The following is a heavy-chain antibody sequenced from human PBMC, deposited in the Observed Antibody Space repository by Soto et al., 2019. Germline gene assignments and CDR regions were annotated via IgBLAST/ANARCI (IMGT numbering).Heavy chain of an antibody. V-gene: IGHV3-15*01. Sequence: PGGSLRLSCAASGFTFSNAWISWVRQAPGKGLEWVGRIKSKTDGGTTDYGAPVKGRFTISRDDSKNMVFLQMNSLKIEDTAVYYCTTDDPINRNWGQGTLVTVSS. CDR1: GFTFSNAW. CDR3: TTDDPINRN. CDR2: IKSKTDGGTT. J-gene: IGHJ4*02.